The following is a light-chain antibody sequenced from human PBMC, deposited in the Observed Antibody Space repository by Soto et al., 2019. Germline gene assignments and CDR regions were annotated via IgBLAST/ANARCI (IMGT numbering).Light chain of an antibody. J-gene: IGLJ2*01. CDR2: LNSDGSH. Sequence: QLVLTQSPSASASLGASVKLTCTLSSGHSNYAIAWHQQQSEKGPRYLMKLNSDGSHSKGDGIPDRFSGSSSGAERYLTISSLQSEDEADYYCHTWGSGIVVFGGGTKVTVL. V-gene: IGLV4-69*01. CDR3: HTWGSGIVV. CDR1: SGHSNYA.